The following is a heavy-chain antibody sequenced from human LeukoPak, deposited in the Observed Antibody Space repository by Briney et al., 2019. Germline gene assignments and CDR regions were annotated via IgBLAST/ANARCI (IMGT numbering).Heavy chain of an antibody. CDR3: AKDGRRGFSFGPAAY. CDR2: ISGSGGST. V-gene: IGHV3-23*01. CDR1: GFTFSTHA. D-gene: IGHD5-18*01. Sequence: PGGSLRLSCAASGFTFSTHAMSWVRQAPGKGLEWVSTISGSGGSTYYADSVKGRFAISGDNSKNTLYLQMNSLRAEDTAVYYCAKDGRRGFSFGPAAYWGQGTLVTVSS. J-gene: IGHJ4*02.